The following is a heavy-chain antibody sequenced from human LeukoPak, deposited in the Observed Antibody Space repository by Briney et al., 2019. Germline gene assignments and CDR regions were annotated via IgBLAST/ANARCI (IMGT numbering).Heavy chain of an antibody. CDR3: ARVEYVWGSYPYYFDC. Sequence: SETLSLTCTVSGGSFSSGSYYWSWIRQPPGKGLEWIGYIYYSGSTNYNPSLKSRVTISVDTSKNQFSLKVRSVTAADTAVYYCARVEYVWGSYPYYFDCWGQGALVTVSS. CDR2: IYYSGST. CDR1: GGSFSSGSYY. V-gene: IGHV4-61*01. J-gene: IGHJ4*02. D-gene: IGHD3-16*01.